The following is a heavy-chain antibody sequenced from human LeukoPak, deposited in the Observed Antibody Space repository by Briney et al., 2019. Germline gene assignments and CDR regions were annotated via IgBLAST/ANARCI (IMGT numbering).Heavy chain of an antibody. CDR3: ARVTPDFYGSGSYGYYFDY. Sequence: SVKVSCKASGGTFSSYAISWVRQAPGQGLEWMGRIIPIFGTANYAQKFQGRVTITTDESTSTAYMELSSLRSEDTAVYYCARVTPDFYGSGSYGYYFDYWGQGTLVTVSS. D-gene: IGHD3-10*01. CDR1: GGTFSSYA. V-gene: IGHV1-69*05. CDR2: IIPIFGTA. J-gene: IGHJ4*02.